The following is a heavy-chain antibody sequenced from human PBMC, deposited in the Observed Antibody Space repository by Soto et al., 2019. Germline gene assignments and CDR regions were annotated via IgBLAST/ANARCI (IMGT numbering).Heavy chain of an antibody. CDR3: ARLSGTWGAFDI. Sequence: EVQLVESGGGLVQPGGSLRLSCAASGFTFSSYWMHWVRQAPGKGLVWVSRIYTDGSSTNYADSVPGRFTISRDNAKNPLYLQMNSLRAEDTAVYYCARLSGTWGAFDIWGQGTMVTVSS. D-gene: IGHD3-16*01. CDR2: IYTDGSST. CDR1: GFTFSSYW. V-gene: IGHV3-74*01. J-gene: IGHJ3*02.